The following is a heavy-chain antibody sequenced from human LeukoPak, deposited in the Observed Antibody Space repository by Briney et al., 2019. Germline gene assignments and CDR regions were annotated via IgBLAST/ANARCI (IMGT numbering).Heavy chain of an antibody. D-gene: IGHD2-15*01. V-gene: IGHV3-9*01. J-gene: IGHJ3*02. CDR2: ISWNSGSI. CDR3: ARKGGSRPNDAFDI. Sequence: PGGSLGLSCAASGFTFDDYAMHWVRQAPGKGLEWVSGISWNSGSIGYADSVKGRFSISRDNAENSVFLQMTSLRVEDTAVYHCARKGGSRPNDAFDIWGQGTKVTVSS. CDR1: GFTFDDYA.